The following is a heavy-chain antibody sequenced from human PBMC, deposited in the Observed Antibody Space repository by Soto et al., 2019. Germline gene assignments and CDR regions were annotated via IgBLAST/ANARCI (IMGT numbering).Heavy chain of an antibody. V-gene: IGHV4-39*07. Sequence: PSETLSLTCTVSGGSIRDSSYHWGWIRQPPGKGLEWIGSIFDTGSTYYNPSLKSRVTISVDRSKNQFSLKLSSVTAADTAVYYCAGGIAARPLGYWGQGTLVTVSS. CDR3: AGGIAARPLGY. CDR1: GGSIRDSSYH. CDR2: IFDTGST. J-gene: IGHJ4*02. D-gene: IGHD6-6*01.